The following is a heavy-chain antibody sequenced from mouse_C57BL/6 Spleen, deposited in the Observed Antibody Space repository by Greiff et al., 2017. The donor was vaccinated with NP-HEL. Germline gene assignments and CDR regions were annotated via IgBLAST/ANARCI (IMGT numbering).Heavy chain of an antibody. V-gene: IGHV7-3*01. J-gene: IGHJ4*01. CDR1: GFTFTDYY. D-gene: IGHD1-1*01. Sequence: EVKLMESGGGLVQPGGSLSLSCAASGFTFTDYYMSWVRQPPGKALEWLGFIRNKANGYTTEYSASVKGRFTISRDNSQSILYLQMNALRAEDSATYYCARANYYGSSYVGDYWGQGTSVTVSS. CDR3: ARANYYGSSYVGDY. CDR2: IRNKANGYTT.